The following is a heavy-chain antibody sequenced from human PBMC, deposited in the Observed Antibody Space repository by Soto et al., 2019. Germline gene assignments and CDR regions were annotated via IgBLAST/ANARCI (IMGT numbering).Heavy chain of an antibody. CDR1: GFTFSRDA. CDR3: VRDAADSGYAFDI. V-gene: IGHV3-33*01. D-gene: IGHD5-18*01. CDR2: IWTDGSNE. Sequence: QLVESGGGVVQPGRSLRLSCAAAGFTFSRDAMHWVRQAPGKGLEWVEFIWTDGSNEYYADSVKGRAIISRDNSANTVYLQMNSLRVEDTAVYFCVRDAADSGYAFDIWGQGTMVTVSS. J-gene: IGHJ3*02.